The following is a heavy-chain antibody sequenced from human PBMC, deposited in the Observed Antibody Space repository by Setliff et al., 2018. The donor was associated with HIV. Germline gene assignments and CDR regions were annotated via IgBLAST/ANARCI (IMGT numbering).Heavy chain of an antibody. D-gene: IGHD3-10*01. Sequence: PSETLSLTCAIYGGSFSGYYWSWIRQAPGKGLEWVAEVNQDGTTNYNPSLRSRVAMSADKSKNQFSLRLSSATAADTAIYYCARSGYISGTHYNSRRNWFDPWSQGSQVTVSS. J-gene: IGHJ5*02. CDR2: VNQDGTT. V-gene: IGHV4-34*01. CDR3: ARSGYISGTHYNSRRNWFDP. CDR1: GGSFSGYY.